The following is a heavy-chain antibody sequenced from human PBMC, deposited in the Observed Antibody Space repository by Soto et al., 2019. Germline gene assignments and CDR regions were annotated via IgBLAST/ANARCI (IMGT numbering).Heavy chain of an antibody. CDR1: GFTFSSYW. Sequence: GGSLRLSCAASGFTFSSYWMSWVRQAPGKGLEWVSYISSSGSTIYYADSVKGRFTISRDNAKNSLYLQMNSLRAEDTAVYYCARYVPYYDILTGYYRQNAFDIWGQGTMVTVSS. D-gene: IGHD3-9*01. CDR2: ISSSGSTI. J-gene: IGHJ3*02. CDR3: ARYVPYYDILTGYYRQNAFDI. V-gene: IGHV3-48*04.